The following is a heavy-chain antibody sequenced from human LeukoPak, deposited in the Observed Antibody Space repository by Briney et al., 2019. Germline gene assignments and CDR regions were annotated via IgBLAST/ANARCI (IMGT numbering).Heavy chain of an antibody. CDR2: IYYSGST. CDR1: GGSISSYS. CDR3: ATHPPKVCTGGSCTDY. D-gene: IGHD2-15*01. V-gene: IGHV4-59*01. J-gene: IGHJ4*02. Sequence: SETLSLTCTVSGGSISSYSWSWIRQPPGKGLEWIGYIYYSGSTNYNPSLKSRVTISVDMSKNQFSLRLSSVTAADTAVYYCATHPPKVCTGGSCTDYWGQGTLVTVSS.